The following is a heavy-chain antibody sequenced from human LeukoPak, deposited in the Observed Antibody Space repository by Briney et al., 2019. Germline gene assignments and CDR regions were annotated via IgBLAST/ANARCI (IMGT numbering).Heavy chain of an antibody. D-gene: IGHD1-1*01. CDR1: GFTFSSYA. J-gene: IGHJ6*02. CDR3: ARGASNWNFDYYGMDV. V-gene: IGHV3-48*03. Sequence: GGSLRLSCAASGFTFSSYAMHWVRQAPGKGLEWVSYISSSGSTIYYADSVKGRFTISRDNAKNSLYVQMNSLRAEDTAVYYCARGASNWNFDYYGMDVWGQGTTVTVSS. CDR2: ISSSGSTI.